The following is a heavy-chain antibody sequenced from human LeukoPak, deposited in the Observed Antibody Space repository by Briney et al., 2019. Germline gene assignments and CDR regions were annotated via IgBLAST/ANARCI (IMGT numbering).Heavy chain of an antibody. CDR1: GFTFSNSA. D-gene: IGHD3-3*01. CDR3: AKGGLDYDFWRFDF. CDR2: ISDTGGRT. V-gene: IGHV3-23*01. Sequence: TGGSLRVSCAASGFTFSNSAVSWVRQAPGEGLEWVSSISDTGGRTYYADSAKGRFAISRDNSRNTVLLQMNSLRAGDTAIYYCAKGGLDYDFWRFDFWGQGIRVTVSS. J-gene: IGHJ5*01.